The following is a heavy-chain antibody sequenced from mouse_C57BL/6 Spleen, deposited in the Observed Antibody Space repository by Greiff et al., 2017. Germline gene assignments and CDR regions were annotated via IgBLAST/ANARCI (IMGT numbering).Heavy chain of an antibody. J-gene: IGHJ1*03. CDR3: ARRYGYGYFDV. D-gene: IGHD2-10*02. CDR1: GYTFTSYW. V-gene: IGHV1-61*01. CDR2: IYPSDSET. Sequence: QVQLQQPGAELVRPGSSVKLSCKASGYTFTSYWMDWVKQRPGQGLEWIGNIYPSDSETHYNQKFKDKATLTVDKSSSTAYMQLSSLTSEDSAVYYCARRYGYGYFDVWGTGTTGTVSS.